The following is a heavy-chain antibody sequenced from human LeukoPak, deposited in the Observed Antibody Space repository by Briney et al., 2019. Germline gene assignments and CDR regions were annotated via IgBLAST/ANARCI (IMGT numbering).Heavy chain of an antibody. CDR2: IRYDGSNK. CDR3: AKDYDYYDSSGYSS. Sequence: GGSLRLSCAASGFTFSSYGMHWVRQAPGKGLEWVAFIRYDGSNKYYADSVKGRFTISRDNSKNTLYLQMNSLRAEDTAVYYCAKDYDYYDSSGYSSWGQGTLVTVSS. V-gene: IGHV3-30*02. CDR1: GFTFSSYG. J-gene: IGHJ5*02. D-gene: IGHD3-22*01.